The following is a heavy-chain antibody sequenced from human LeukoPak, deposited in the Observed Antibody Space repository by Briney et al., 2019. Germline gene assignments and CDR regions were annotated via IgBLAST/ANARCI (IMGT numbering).Heavy chain of an antibody. V-gene: IGHV4-4*07. CDR2: IYASGST. CDR1: GDSMSDSY. D-gene: IGHD2-8*01. CDR3: ARDIRSHNGPGGYYYYYMDV. J-gene: IGHJ6*03. Sequence: PSETLSLTCTVSGDSMSDSYWSWIRQPAGKGLEWIGRIYASGSTNYNPSLKSRVTLSVDTSGNQFSLTLSSVTAADTAVYHCARDIRSHNGPGGYYYYYMDVWGKGTTVTVSS.